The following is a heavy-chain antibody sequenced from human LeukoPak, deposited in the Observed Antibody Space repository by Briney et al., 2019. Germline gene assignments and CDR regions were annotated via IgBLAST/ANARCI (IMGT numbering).Heavy chain of an antibody. V-gene: IGHV3-23*01. Sequence: PGGSLRLSCAASGFTFSSYAMSWVRQAPGKGLEWVSTISGNGVSAYYAESVKGRFTISRDNSKNTLYLQMNSLRAEDTALYYCAKDRAVAAIPYNWFDPWGQGTPVTVSS. CDR2: ISGNGVSA. J-gene: IGHJ5*02. CDR1: GFTFSSYA. CDR3: AKDRAVAAIPYNWFDP. D-gene: IGHD2-15*01.